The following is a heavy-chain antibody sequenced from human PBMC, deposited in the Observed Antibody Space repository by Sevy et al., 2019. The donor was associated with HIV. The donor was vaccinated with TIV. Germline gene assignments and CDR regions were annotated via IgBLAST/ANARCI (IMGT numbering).Heavy chain of an antibody. V-gene: IGHV3-30*03. CDR1: GFTFSSYG. Sequence: GRSLRLSCAASGFTFSSYGMHWVRQAPGKGLEWVAVISYDGSNKYYADSVKGRFTISRDNSKNTLYLQMNSLRAEDTAVYYCASAQGTTVTIDYWGQGTLVTVSS. J-gene: IGHJ4*02. D-gene: IGHD4-4*01. CDR2: ISYDGSNK. CDR3: ASAQGTTVTIDY.